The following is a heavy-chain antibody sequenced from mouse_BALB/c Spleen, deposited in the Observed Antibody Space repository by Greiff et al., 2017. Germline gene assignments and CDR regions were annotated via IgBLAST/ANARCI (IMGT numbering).Heavy chain of an antibody. CDR1: GFTFSSFG. D-gene: IGHD1-1*01. Sequence: EVKLVESGGGLVQPGGSRKLSCAASGFTFSSFGMHWVRQAPEKGLEWVAYISSGSSTIYYADTVKGRFTISRDNPKNTLFLQMTSLRSEDTAMYYCARCYGSSYWFAYWGQGTLVTVSA. J-gene: IGHJ3*01. CDR3: ARCYGSSYWFAY. V-gene: IGHV5-17*02. CDR2: ISSGSSTI.